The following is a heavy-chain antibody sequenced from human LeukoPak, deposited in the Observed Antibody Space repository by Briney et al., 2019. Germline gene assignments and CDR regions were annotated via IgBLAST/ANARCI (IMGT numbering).Heavy chain of an antibody. Sequence: SQTLSLTCTVSGGSISSDGFYWSWVRQHPGKGLEWIGYISYSGSTYYNPSLKSRVSVSLDTTKSQFSLKLTSVTAADTAVYFCARGPSYCDFWGQGTLVTVSS. J-gene: IGHJ4*02. V-gene: IGHV4-31*03. CDR1: GGSISSDGFY. CDR2: ISYSGST. CDR3: ARGPSYCDF.